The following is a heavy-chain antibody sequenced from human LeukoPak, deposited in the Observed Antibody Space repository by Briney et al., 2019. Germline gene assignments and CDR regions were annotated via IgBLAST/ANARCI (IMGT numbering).Heavy chain of an antibody. CDR1: GFTVSSYG. J-gene: IGHJ6*03. Sequence: GGSLRLSCAASGFTVSSYGMSWVRQAPGKGLEWVSAISGSGGSTYYADSVKGRFTISRDNSKNTLYLQMNSLRAEDTAVYYCAKDGSGSSYYYYMDVWGKGTTVTVSS. V-gene: IGHV3-23*01. D-gene: IGHD3-10*01. CDR3: AKDGSGSSYYYYMDV. CDR2: ISGSGGST.